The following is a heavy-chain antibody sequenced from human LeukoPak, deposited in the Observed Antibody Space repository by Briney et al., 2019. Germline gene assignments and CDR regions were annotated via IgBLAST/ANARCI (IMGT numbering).Heavy chain of an antibody. CDR2: ISGSGGST. J-gene: IGHJ4*02. Sequence: GGSLRLSCAASGFTFSSYAMSWVRQAPGKGLEWVSAISGSGGSTYYADSVKGRLTISRDNSKNTLYLQMNSLRAEDTAVYYCAKSYSSSWSFYDYWGQGTLVTVSS. CDR3: AKSYSSSWSFYDY. V-gene: IGHV3-23*01. CDR1: GFTFSSYA. D-gene: IGHD6-13*01.